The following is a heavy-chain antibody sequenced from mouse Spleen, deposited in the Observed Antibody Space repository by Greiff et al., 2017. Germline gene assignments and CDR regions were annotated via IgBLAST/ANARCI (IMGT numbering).Heavy chain of an antibody. Sequence: EVQLQQSGAELVRPGASVKLSCPASGFNIKDYYMHWVKQRPEQGLEWIGRIDPEDGDTEYAPKFQGKATMTADTSSNTAYLQLSSLTSEDTAVYYCTLYYHGWYFDVWGAGTTVTVSS. J-gene: IGHJ1*01. CDR1: GFNIKDYY. V-gene: IGHV14-1*01. CDR2: IDPEDGDT. CDR3: TLYYHGWYFDV. D-gene: IGHD1-1*01.